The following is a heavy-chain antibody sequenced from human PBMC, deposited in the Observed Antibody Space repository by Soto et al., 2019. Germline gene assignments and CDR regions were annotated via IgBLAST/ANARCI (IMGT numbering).Heavy chain of an antibody. D-gene: IGHD2-2*01. CDR3: ARRPDATIKDISYYYALDV. V-gene: IGHV3-48*02. Sequence: GGSLRLSCAASGFTISPYNMIWVRQAPGKGLQWVSYISSSSNTLHYGDSVRGRFTISRDNAKNSLYLQMNSLRDEDTAVYYCARRPDATIKDISYYYALDVWGQGTTVTVSS. CDR2: ISSSSNTL. CDR1: GFTISPYN. J-gene: IGHJ6*02.